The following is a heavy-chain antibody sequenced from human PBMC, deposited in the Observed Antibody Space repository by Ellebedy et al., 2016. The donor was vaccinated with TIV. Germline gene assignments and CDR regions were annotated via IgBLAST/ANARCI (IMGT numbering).Heavy chain of an antibody. J-gene: IGHJ4*02. Sequence: GESLKISXEASGFTFRQYAMSWVRQDPGKGLEWVSGISGGGSTSYADSVKGRFTISRDNSKNTLSLQMNSLRAEDTAVYYCAKALYGGNFWGQGTLVTVSS. CDR3: AKALYGGNF. CDR2: ISGGGST. V-gene: IGHV3-23*01. CDR1: GFTFRQYA. D-gene: IGHD4-23*01.